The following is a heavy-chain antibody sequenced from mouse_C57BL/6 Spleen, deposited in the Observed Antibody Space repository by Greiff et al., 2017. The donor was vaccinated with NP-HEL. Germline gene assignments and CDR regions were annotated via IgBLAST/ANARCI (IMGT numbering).Heavy chain of an antibody. V-gene: IGHV1-50*01. CDR3: ARGDYGRLGY. CDR1: GYTFTSYW. Sequence: QVQLQQPGAELVKPGASVKLSCKASGYTFTSYWMQWVKQRPGQGLEWIGEIDPSDSYTNYNQKFKGKATLTVDTSSSTAYMQLSSLTSEDSAVYYCARGDYGRLGYWGQGTTLTVSS. D-gene: IGHD1-1*01. CDR2: IDPSDSYT. J-gene: IGHJ2*01.